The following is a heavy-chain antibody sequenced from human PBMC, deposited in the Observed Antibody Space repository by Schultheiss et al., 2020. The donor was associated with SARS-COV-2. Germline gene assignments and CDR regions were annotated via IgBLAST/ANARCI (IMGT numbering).Heavy chain of an antibody. J-gene: IGHJ3*02. V-gene: IGHV4-61*02. D-gene: IGHD3-22*01. CDR1: GGSVSSGSYY. CDR3: ARGYYYDSSGYYYERVAFDI. Sequence: SETLSLTCTVSGGSVSSGSYYWSWIRQPAGKGLEWIGRIYTSGSTNYNPSLKSRVTMSVDTSKNQFSLKLSSVTAADTAVYYCARGYYYDSSGYYYERVAFDIWGQGTMVTVSS. CDR2: IYTSGST.